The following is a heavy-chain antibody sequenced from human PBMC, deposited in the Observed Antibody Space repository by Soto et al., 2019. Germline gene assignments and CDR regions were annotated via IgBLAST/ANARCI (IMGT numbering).Heavy chain of an antibody. Sequence: SETLSLTCTVSGGSISSYYWSWIRQPPGKGLEWIGYIYYSGSTNYNPSLKSRVTISVDTSKNQFSLKLSSVTAADTAVYYCASSNYYDSSGYYYYYYGMDVWGQGTTVTVSS. V-gene: IGHV4-59*01. CDR3: ASSNYYDSSGYYYYYYGMDV. CDR2: IYYSGST. D-gene: IGHD3-22*01. J-gene: IGHJ6*02. CDR1: GGSISSYY.